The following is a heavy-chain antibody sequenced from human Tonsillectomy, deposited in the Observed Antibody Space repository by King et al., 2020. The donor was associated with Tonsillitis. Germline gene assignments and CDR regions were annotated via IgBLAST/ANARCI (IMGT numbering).Heavy chain of an antibody. CDR1: GGSISSSSYY. J-gene: IGHJ4*02. Sequence: QLQESGPGLVKPSETLSLTCTVSGGSISSSSYYWGWIRQPPGKGLEWIGSIYYSGSTYYNPSLKSRVTISVDTSKNQFSLKLSSVTAADTAVYYCARRGYGEPLFAYGGQGTLVTVSS. CDR3: ARRGYGEPLFAY. D-gene: IGHD4-17*01. CDR2: IYYSGST. V-gene: IGHV4-39*07.